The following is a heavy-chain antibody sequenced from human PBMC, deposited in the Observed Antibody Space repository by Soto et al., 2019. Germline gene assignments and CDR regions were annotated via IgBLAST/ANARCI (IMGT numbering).Heavy chain of an antibody. CDR2: IRNHSYSGRL. Sequence: DVQLVESGGGLVQPGRSLRLACTTSGFTFGDYAISWVRQAPGKGLEWVGLIRNHSYSGRLEYAASVKDRFIVSRDDFKSVAYLQMNSLKTEDSAVYFCTRAVSPETAYFSDAWGQGTQVTVSS. V-gene: IGHV3-49*04. CDR1: GFTFGDYA. D-gene: IGHD2-21*01. J-gene: IGHJ5*02. CDR3: TRAVSPETAYFSDA.